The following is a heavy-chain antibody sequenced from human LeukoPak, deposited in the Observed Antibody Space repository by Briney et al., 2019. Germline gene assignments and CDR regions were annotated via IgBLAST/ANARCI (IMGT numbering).Heavy chain of an antibody. Sequence: RPGGSLRLSCAASGFTFGDYGMSWVRQAPGKGLEWVSGINWSGGRTGYADSVKGRFTISRDNAKNSLYLQMNSLRAEDTALYYCAKRSNSGWNLDYWGQGTLVTVSS. V-gene: IGHV3-20*04. CDR1: GFTFGDYG. D-gene: IGHD6-19*01. CDR3: AKRSNSGWNLDY. CDR2: INWSGGRT. J-gene: IGHJ4*02.